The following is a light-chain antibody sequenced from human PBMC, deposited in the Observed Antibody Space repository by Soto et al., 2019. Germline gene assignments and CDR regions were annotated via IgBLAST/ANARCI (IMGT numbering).Light chain of an antibody. V-gene: IGKV1-5*01. J-gene: IGKJ1*01. CDR3: QQYGSSPQT. Sequence: DIQMTQSPSTLSASVGDRVTITCRASQSVSTWLAWYQQKPAKAPKILIHDASSLESGVPSRFSGSASGTEFTLIINSLQAEDFATYYCQQYGSSPQTFGQGTKVEIK. CDR1: QSVSTW. CDR2: DAS.